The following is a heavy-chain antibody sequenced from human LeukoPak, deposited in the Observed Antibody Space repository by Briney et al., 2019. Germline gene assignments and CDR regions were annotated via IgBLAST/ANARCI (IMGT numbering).Heavy chain of an antibody. V-gene: IGHV4-59*08. J-gene: IGHJ4*02. CDR2: IYYSGST. CDR1: GGSIRTYY. CDR3: ATDRHSSSWYVFDY. D-gene: IGHD6-13*01. Sequence: PSETLSLTCTVSGGSIRTYYWSWIRQPPGKGLEWIGYIYYSGSTSYNPSLESRVTISVDMSKNQFSLNLTSVTAADTAVYYCATDRHSSSWYVFDYWGQGTPVTVSS.